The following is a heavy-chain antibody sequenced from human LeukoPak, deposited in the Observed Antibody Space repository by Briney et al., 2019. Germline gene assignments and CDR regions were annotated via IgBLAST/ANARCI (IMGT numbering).Heavy chain of an antibody. CDR1: GFRFSNYA. J-gene: IGHJ4*02. CDR3: AKAGAVVVVAAKYFDY. D-gene: IGHD2-15*01. CDR2: ISGSGGST. V-gene: IGHV3-23*01. Sequence: GGSLRLSCVASGFRFSNYAMSWVRQAPGKGLEWVSAISGSGGSTYYADSVKGRFTISRDNSKNTLYLQMNSLRAEDTAVYYCAKAGAVVVVAAKYFDYWGQGTLVTVSS.